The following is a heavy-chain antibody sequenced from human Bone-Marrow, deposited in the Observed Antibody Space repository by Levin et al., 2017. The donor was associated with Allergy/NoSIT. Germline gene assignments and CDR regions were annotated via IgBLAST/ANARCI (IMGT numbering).Heavy chain of an antibody. CDR1: GASIRSSNNY. J-gene: IGHJ5*02. Sequence: PSLTLSLPCPVSGASIRSSNNYWGWIRQSPGKGLDWIGTIKFSGNTYYNPSLKSRLTLSVDTSKNQLSLKLSSVTASDTAVYYCARIRGGRRLWESWGQGTLVTVSS. V-gene: IGHV4-39*01. CDR3: ARIRGGRRLWES. D-gene: IGHD1-26*01. CDR2: IKFSGNT.